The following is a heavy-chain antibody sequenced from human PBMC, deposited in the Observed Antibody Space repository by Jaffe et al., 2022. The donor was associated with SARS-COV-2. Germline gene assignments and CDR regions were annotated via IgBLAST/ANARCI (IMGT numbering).Heavy chain of an antibody. D-gene: IGHD3-3*01. CDR2: ISWNSGSI. V-gene: IGHV3-9*01. J-gene: IGHJ6*02. CDR3: AKDSGFLSADYYYGMDV. Sequence: EVQLVESGGGLVQPGRSLRLSCAASGFTFDDYAMHWVRQAPGKGLEWVSGISWNSGSIGYADSVKGRFTISRDNAKNSLYLQMNSLRAEDTALYYCAKDSGFLSADYYYGMDVWGQGTTVTVSS. CDR1: GFTFDDYA.